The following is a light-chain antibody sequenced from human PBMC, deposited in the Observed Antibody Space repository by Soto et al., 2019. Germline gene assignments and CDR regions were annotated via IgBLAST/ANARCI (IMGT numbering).Light chain of an antibody. J-gene: IGLJ1*01. V-gene: IGLV2-14*01. CDR3: SSYPTSSARV. Sequence: VLTQPASVSGSPGQSIAISCSGSSSDLGIYNYVSWYQQHPGKVPKLIIFEVTNRPSGVSNRFSGSKSGNTASLTISGLQAEDEADYYCSSYPTSSARVFGTGTKVTVL. CDR2: EVT. CDR1: SSDLGIYNY.